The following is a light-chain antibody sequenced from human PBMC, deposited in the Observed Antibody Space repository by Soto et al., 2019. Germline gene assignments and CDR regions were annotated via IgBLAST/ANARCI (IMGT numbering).Light chain of an antibody. J-gene: IGKJ1*01. CDR1: QSVSSSY. CDR3: PQYGSSPLWT. V-gene: IGKV3-20*01. Sequence: EIVLTQSPGTLSLSPGERATLSCRASQSVSSSYLAWYQQKPGQAPRLLIYGASSRATGIPDRFSGSGSETDFTLTISRLEPEDFAVYYCPQYGSSPLWTFGQGTKVEIK. CDR2: GAS.